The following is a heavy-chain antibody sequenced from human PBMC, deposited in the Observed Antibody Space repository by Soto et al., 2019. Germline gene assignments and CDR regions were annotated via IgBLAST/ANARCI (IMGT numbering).Heavy chain of an antibody. J-gene: IGHJ4*02. CDR2: IIPLFGLP. CDR3: AVDVQTGVVYFDN. CDR1: GGTFSTYT. D-gene: IGHD2-21*01. Sequence: QVQLVQSGAEVERPGSSVKVSCKAAGGTFSTYTISWVRQAPGQGLEWLGRIIPLFGLPNHAQKFQDRVTITADKSTDTSYLEMNSLRPEDTAVYYCAVDVQTGVVYFDNWGQGTLVTVSS. V-gene: IGHV1-69*02.